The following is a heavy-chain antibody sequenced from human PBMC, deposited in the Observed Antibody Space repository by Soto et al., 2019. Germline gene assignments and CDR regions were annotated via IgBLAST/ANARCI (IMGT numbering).Heavy chain of an antibody. CDR1: GGTFSSYT. Sequence: QVQLVQSGAEVKKPGSSVKVSCKASGGTFSSYTISWVRQAPGQGLEWMGRIIPILGIANYAQKFQGRVTITADKSTSTAYMELSSLRSEDTAVYYCASRWCSSTSCFYYYYGMDVWGQGTTVTVSS. D-gene: IGHD2-2*01. V-gene: IGHV1-69*02. CDR3: ASRWCSSTSCFYYYYGMDV. J-gene: IGHJ6*02. CDR2: IIPILGIA.